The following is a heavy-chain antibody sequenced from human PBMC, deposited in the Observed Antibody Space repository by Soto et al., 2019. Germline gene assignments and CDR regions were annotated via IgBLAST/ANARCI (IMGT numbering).Heavy chain of an antibody. V-gene: IGHV5-51*01. CDR2: IYPGDSDT. CDR1: VYSFTNYW. CDR3: ARSTHDSSGYFVMDV. Sequence: GESLKISCKGSVYSFTNYWIGWVRQMPGEGLELMGIIYPGDSDTRYSPSFQGQVTISADKSNNIAYLQWSSLKASDTAMYYCARSTHDSSGYFVMDVWGQGTTVTVSS. D-gene: IGHD3-22*01. J-gene: IGHJ6*02.